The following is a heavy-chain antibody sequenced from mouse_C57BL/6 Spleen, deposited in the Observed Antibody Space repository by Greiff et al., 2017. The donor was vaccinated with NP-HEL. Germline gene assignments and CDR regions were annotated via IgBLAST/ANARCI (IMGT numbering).Heavy chain of an antibody. Sequence: QVQLQQPGAELVKPGASVKLSCKASGYTFTSYWMQWVKQRPGQGLEWIGEIDPSDSYTNYNQKFKGKATLTVDTSSSTAYMQLSSLTSEDSAVYYCARRDYDYDWYFDVWGTGTTVTVSS. CDR1: GYTFTSYW. V-gene: IGHV1-50*01. J-gene: IGHJ1*03. CDR3: ARRDYDYDWYFDV. CDR2: IDPSDSYT. D-gene: IGHD2-4*01.